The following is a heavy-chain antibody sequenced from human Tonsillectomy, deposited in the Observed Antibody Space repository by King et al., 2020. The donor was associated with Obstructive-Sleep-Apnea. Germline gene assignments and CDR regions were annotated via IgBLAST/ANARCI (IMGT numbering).Heavy chain of an antibody. Sequence: VQLQESGPGLVKPSETLSLTCTVSGGSISSYYWCWIRQPPGKGLEWIGYISNSGSTNYNPSLKSRVTISVDTSNNQFSLQVRSVTPGDTAVYYCARWRPAIDYWGQGTLVTVSS. D-gene: IGHD2-2*01. CDR1: GGSISSYY. V-gene: IGHV4-59*01. CDR2: ISNSGST. J-gene: IGHJ4*02. CDR3: ARWRPAIDY.